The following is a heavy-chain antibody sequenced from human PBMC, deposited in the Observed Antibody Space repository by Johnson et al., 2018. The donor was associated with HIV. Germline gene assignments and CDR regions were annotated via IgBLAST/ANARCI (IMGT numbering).Heavy chain of an antibody. V-gene: IGHV3-20*04. D-gene: IGHD2-2*01. Sequence: EVQLVESGGGLVKPGGSLRLSCAASGFTFDDYDMTWVRQGPGKGLEWVSGINWNGGSAGYAESVKGRFTISRDSAKNCLYLQMNSLRADDTALYYCAKGGYSSSWYLWDTVNMWGQGTMVTVSS. CDR2: INWNGGSA. CDR1: GFTFDDYD. CDR3: AKGGYSSSWYLWDTVNM. J-gene: IGHJ3*02.